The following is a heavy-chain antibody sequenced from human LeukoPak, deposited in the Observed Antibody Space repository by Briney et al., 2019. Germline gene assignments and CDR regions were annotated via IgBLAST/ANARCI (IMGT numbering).Heavy chain of an antibody. CDR2: ISYSGST. J-gene: IGHJ3*02. D-gene: IGHD3-22*01. V-gene: IGHV4-39*01. Sequence: PSETLSFTCTVSGGSLSSSSYYWGWIRQPPGKGLEWIGSISYSGSTYYSPSLKSRLTISADTSKNQFSLRLSSVTAADTAVYYCARLHDSSGYYYCDAFDIWGQGTKVTVSS. CDR3: ARLHDSSGYYYCDAFDI. CDR1: GGSLSSSSYY.